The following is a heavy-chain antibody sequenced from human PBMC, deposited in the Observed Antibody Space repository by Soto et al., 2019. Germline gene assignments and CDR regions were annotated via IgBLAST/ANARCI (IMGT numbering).Heavy chain of an antibody. Sequence: QVQLQESGPGLVKPSQTLSLTCTVSGGSISSGGYYWSWIRQHPGKGLEWIGYIYYSGSTYYKPSLKSPVTLSIDTSKNQVPLKLSFVTAAGTAVYYCGRNPGHWGQGTLGTLSP. J-gene: IGHJ4*02. CDR1: GGSISSGGYY. V-gene: IGHV4-31*01. CDR3: GRNPGH. CDR2: IYYSGST.